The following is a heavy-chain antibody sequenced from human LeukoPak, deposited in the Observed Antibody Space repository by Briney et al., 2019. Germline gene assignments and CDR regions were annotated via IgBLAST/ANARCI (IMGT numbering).Heavy chain of an antibody. Sequence: ASVXVSCXXXXXXXTSYDIXWVRQATGQGLEWMGWMNPNSGNTGYAQKFQGRVTMTRNTSISTAYMELSSLRSEDTAVYYCARGGTMVRGVIIRYWFDPWGQGTLVTVSS. CDR2: MNPNSGNT. V-gene: IGHV1-8*01. D-gene: IGHD3-10*01. CDR3: ARGGTMVRGVIIRYWFDP. CDR1: XXXXTSYD. J-gene: IGHJ5*02.